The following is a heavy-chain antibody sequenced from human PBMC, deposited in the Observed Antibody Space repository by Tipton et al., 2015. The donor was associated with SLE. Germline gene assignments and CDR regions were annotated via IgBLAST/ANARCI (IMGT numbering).Heavy chain of an antibody. Sequence: TLSLTCTVSGGSISSGGYYWSWIRQHPGKGLEWIGYIYYSGSTYYNPSLKSRVTISVDTSKNQFSLKLSSVTAADTAVYYCATQVGFTVTTYWYFDLWGRGTLVTVSS. CDR1: GGSISSGGYY. J-gene: IGHJ2*01. CDR2: IYYSGST. V-gene: IGHV4-31*03. CDR3: ATQVGFTVTTYWYFDL. D-gene: IGHD4-17*01.